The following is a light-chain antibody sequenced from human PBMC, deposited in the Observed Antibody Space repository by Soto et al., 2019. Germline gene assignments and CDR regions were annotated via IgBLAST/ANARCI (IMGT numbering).Light chain of an antibody. CDR2: GAS. CDR1: QSVSSN. CDR3: QQYNNYIT. V-gene: IGKV3-15*01. J-gene: IGKJ5*01. Sequence: EVVMTQSPATLSVSPGERATLSCRASQSVSSNLAWYQHKPGQAPRLLIYGASTRATGIPARVSGSGSGTEFTLTISSLQSEDFAVYYCQQYNNYITFGQGTRLEI.